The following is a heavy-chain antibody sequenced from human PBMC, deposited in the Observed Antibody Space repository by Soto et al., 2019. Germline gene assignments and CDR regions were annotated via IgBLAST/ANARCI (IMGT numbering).Heavy chain of an antibody. J-gene: IGHJ6*02. CDR3: AKAIDIVVVPAAKSSYYYYGMDV. Sequence: GGSLRLSCAASGFTFSSYAMSWVRQAPGKGLEWVSAISGSGGSTYYADSVKGRFTISRDNSKNTLYLQMNSLRAEDTAVYYCAKAIDIVVVPAAKSSYYYYGMDVWGQGTTVTVSS. CDR2: ISGSGGST. V-gene: IGHV3-23*01. CDR1: GFTFSSYA. D-gene: IGHD2-2*01.